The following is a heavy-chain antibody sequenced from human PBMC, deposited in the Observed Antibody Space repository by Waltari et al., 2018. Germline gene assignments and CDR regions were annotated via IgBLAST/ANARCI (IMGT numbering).Heavy chain of an antibody. D-gene: IGHD6-13*01. Sequence: QVQLVQSGAEVKKPGSSVKVSCKASGDTFSSYAISWVRQAPGQWLEWMGRIIPIFGTANYAQKFQGRVTMTEDTSTDTAYMELSSLRSEDTAVYYCATVNRDSSSWYRLHYYMDVWGKGTTVTISS. CDR1: GDTFSSYA. J-gene: IGHJ6*03. V-gene: IGHV1-69*08. CDR2: IIPIFGTA. CDR3: ATVNRDSSSWYRLHYYMDV.